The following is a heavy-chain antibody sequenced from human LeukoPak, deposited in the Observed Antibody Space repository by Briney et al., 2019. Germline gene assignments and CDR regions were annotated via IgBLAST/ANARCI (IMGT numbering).Heavy chain of an antibody. CDR2: IYGGGST. D-gene: IGHD6-13*01. CDR1: GGSFSGYY. V-gene: IGHV3-53*01. J-gene: IGHJ4*02. Sequence: ETLSLTCAVSGGSFSGYYWSWIRQSPGKGLEWVSVIYGGGSTYYADSVKGRFTMSRDNSKNTLYLQMNSLRAEDTAVYYCASSSSWYSGLDYWGQGTLVTVSS. CDR3: ASSSSWYSGLDY.